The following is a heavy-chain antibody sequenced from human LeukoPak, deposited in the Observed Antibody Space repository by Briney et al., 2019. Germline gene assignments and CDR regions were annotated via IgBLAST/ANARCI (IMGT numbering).Heavy chain of an antibody. J-gene: IGHJ5*02. CDR2: INPDGRTA. V-gene: IGHV3-74*01. D-gene: IGHD1-7*01. CDR1: GFTFSDYW. CDR3: ARATAFQFMGTYIS. Sequence: GGSLRLSCAASGFTFSDYWMYWVRQGPGKRLLPVSRINPDGRTAHYADSVTGRFTISRDNARNAVYLQMNSLRAEDTGVYYCARATAFQFMGTYISWGLGVLVTVSS.